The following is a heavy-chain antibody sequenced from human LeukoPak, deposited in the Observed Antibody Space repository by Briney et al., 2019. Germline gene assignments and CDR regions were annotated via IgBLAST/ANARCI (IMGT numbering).Heavy chain of an antibody. CDR1: GASFSGYY. CDR2: INHSGST. V-gene: IGHV4-34*01. J-gene: IGHJ4*02. D-gene: IGHD6-19*01. Sequence: SETLSLTCAVYGASFSGYYWSWIRQPPGKGLEWIGEINHSGSTNYNPSLESRVTMSVDTSKNQFSLKLSSVTAADTAVYYCARLAYRGPAVADFDYWGQGTLVTVSS. CDR3: ARLAYRGPAVADFDY.